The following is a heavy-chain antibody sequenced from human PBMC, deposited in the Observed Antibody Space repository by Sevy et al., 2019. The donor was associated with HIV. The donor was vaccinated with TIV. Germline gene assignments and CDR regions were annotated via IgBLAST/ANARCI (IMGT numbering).Heavy chain of an antibody. CDR2: ISYDGSNK. V-gene: IGHV3-30*04. J-gene: IGHJ6*02. CDR1: GFTFINHA. Sequence: GGSLRLSCAASGFTFINHAMHWVRQAPGKGLEWVTVISYDGSNKYYADSVKGRFTISRDTSKSTVYLQMDSLRAEDTAVYYCARDLNSGYANYYYYGIDVWGQGTTVTVS. CDR3: ARDLNSGYANYYYYGIDV. D-gene: IGHD5-12*01.